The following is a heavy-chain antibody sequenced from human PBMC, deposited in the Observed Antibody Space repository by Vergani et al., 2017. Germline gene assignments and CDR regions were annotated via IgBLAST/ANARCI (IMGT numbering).Heavy chain of an antibody. Sequence: QVQLVQSGAEVKKPGASVKVSCKASGYTFTSYGISWVRQAPGQGLEWMGWISAYNGNTNYAQKLQGRVTMTTDTSTSTAYMELRSLRSDDTAVYYCARDDYVWGSYRFDYYYYGMDVWGQGTTVTVSS. CDR1: GYTFTSYG. CDR3: ARDDYVWGSYRFDYYYYGMDV. J-gene: IGHJ6*02. D-gene: IGHD3-16*02. V-gene: IGHV1-18*04. CDR2: ISAYNGNT.